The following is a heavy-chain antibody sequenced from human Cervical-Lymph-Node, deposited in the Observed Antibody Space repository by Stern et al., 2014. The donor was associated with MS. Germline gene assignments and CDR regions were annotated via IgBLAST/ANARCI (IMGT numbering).Heavy chain of an antibody. V-gene: IGHV1-69*01. CDR3: DV. CDR2: IIPISGKT. J-gene: IGHJ6*02. Sequence: QEQLVQSGAEVKKPGSSVKVSCKASGDTFNRNAFSWVRQAPGQGLEWMGGIIPISGKTAYAQNFQARFTLTADESTGTAYMELRSLRSEDTAVYGMDVWGQGTTVTVSS. CDR1: GDTFNRNA.